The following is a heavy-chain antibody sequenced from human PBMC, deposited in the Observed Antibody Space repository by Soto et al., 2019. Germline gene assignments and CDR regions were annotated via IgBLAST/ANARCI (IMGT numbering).Heavy chain of an antibody. CDR1: GGTFSSYA. J-gene: IGHJ4*02. V-gene: IGHV1-69*13. CDR3: ARDLIVGATRGHPFDY. D-gene: IGHD1-26*01. Sequence: EASVKVSCKASGGTFSSYAISWVRQAPGQGLEWMGGIIPIFGTANYAQKFQGRVTITADESTSTAYMELSSLRSEDTAVYYCARDLIVGATRGHPFDYWGQGTLVTVSS. CDR2: IIPIFGTA.